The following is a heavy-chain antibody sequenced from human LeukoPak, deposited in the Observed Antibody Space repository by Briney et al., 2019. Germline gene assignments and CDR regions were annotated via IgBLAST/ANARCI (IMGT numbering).Heavy chain of an antibody. D-gene: IGHD6-13*01. CDR3: ARDLSRLEGSSWWDY. V-gene: IGHV3-21*04. Sequence: PGGSLRLSCAASEFTFSDHYMDWVRQAPGKGLEWVSSISSSSSYIYYADSVKGRFTISRDNAKNSLYLQMNSLRAEDTALYYCARDLSRLEGSSWWDYWGQGTLVTVSS. J-gene: IGHJ4*02. CDR1: EFTFSDHY. CDR2: ISSSSSYI.